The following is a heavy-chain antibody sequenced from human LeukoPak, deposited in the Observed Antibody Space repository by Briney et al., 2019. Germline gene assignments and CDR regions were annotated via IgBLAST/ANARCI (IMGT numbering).Heavy chain of an antibody. CDR1: GGSISSGGYY. CDR2: IYYSGST. CDR3: AIRYCRSTSCYVFDP. D-gene: IGHD2-2*01. V-gene: IGHV4-31*03. Sequence: SETLSLTCTVSGGSISSGGYYWSWIRQHPGKGLEWIGYIYYSGSTYYNPSLKSRVTISVDTSKDQFSLKLSSVTAADTAVYYCAIRYCRSTSCYVFDPWGQGTLVTVSS. J-gene: IGHJ5*02.